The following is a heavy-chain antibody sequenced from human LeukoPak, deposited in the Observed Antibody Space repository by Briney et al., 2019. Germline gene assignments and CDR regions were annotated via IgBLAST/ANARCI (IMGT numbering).Heavy chain of an antibody. D-gene: IGHD6-13*01. V-gene: IGHV1-2*02. CDR2: INPNSGGT. CDR3: ARGSSSWYSYNWFDP. J-gene: IGHJ5*02. CDR1: GGTFSSYA. Sequence: ASVKVSCKASGGTFSSYAISWVRQAPGQGLEWMGWINPNSGGTNYAQKFQGRVTMTRDTSISTAYMELSRLRSDDTAVYYCARGSSSWYSYNWFDPWGQGTLVTVSS.